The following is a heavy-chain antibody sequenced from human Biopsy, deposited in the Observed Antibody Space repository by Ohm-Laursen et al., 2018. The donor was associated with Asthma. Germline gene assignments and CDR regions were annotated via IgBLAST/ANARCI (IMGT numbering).Heavy chain of an antibody. J-gene: IGHJ6*02. Sequence: ASVKVSCKASGGTFGNYAISWVRQAPGLGLEWMGGRIPVLGTPDHAQMFEGRVTITADESTSTAYMELSSLSPEDTAVYYCARGYSGSDRIVYYYSGLEVWGQGTTVTVSS. D-gene: IGHD5-12*01. CDR2: RIPVLGTP. CDR1: GGTFGNYA. CDR3: ARGYSGSDRIVYYYSGLEV. V-gene: IGHV1-69*13.